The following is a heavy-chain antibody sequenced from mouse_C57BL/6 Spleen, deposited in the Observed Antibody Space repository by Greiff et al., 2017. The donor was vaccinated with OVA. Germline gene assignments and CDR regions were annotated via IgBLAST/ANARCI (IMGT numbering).Heavy chain of an antibody. J-gene: IGHJ3*01. Sequence: VQLQQSGAELVKPGASVKMSCKASGYTFTTYPIEWMKQTHGKSLEWIGNFHPYNDDDKYNEKFKGKATLTLEKSYSTVHLELSRLTSDDSAVYYCARMGYGSSYGFAYWGQGTLVTVSA. CDR1: GYTFTTYP. V-gene: IGHV1-47*01. CDR3: ARMGYGSSYGFAY. CDR2: FHPYNDDD. D-gene: IGHD1-1*01.